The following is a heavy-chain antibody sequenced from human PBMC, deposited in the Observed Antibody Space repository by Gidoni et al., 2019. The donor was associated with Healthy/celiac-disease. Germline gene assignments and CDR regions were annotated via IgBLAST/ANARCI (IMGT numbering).Heavy chain of an antibody. CDR1: GFTLSRNY. V-gene: IGHV3-66*01. J-gene: IGHJ4*02. Sequence: EVQLVESGGGMFQPGGSLRLSCAAYGFTLSRNYMSWVRQAPGKGLEWVSVIYSGGSTYDADSVKGRFTISRDNSKNTLYLQMYSLRAEDTAVYYCARDLYYGSGSYFDYWGQGTLVTVSS. CDR2: IYSGGST. CDR3: ARDLYYGSGSYFDY. D-gene: IGHD3-10*01.